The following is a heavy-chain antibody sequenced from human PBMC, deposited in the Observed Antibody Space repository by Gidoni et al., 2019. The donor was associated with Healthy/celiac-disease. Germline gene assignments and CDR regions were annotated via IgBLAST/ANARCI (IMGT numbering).Heavy chain of an antibody. CDR3: AKLPSRGCSYGHYFDY. Sequence: EVQLLESGGGLVQPGGSLRLSCAASGFTFSSYAMSWVRQAPGKGLEWVSAISGSGGSTYYADSVKARFTISRDKSKNTLYLQMNSLRAEDTAVYYCAKLPSRGCSYGHYFDYWGQGTLVTVSS. CDR1: GFTFSSYA. D-gene: IGHD5-18*01. V-gene: IGHV3-23*01. CDR2: ISGSGGST. J-gene: IGHJ4*02.